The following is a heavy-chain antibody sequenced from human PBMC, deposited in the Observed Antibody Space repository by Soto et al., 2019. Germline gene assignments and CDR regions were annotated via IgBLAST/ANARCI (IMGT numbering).Heavy chain of an antibody. V-gene: IGHV4-34*01. CDR2: INHSGST. CDR3: ARGGSGWYKGHAFDI. CDR1: GGSFSGSY. Sequence: SATLSLTCAAYGGSFSGSYWSWLRHPPGKGLEWIGEINHSGSTNYNPSLKSRVTISVDTSKNQFSLKLSSVTAADTAVYYCARGGSGWYKGHAFDIWGQGTMVTVSS. J-gene: IGHJ3*02. D-gene: IGHD6-19*01.